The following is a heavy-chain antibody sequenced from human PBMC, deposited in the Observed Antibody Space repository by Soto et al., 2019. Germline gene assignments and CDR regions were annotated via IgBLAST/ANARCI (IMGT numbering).Heavy chain of an antibody. CDR1: GFTFSGSA. CDR2: IRSKANSYAT. Sequence: EVQLLESGGGLVQPGGSLKLSCAASGFTFSGSAMHWVRQASGKGLEWVGRIRSKANSYATAYAASVKGRFTISRDDSKNTAYLQMNSLKTEDTAVYYCGVFNSSGPRVDYWGQGTLVTVSS. V-gene: IGHV3-73*01. J-gene: IGHJ4*02. CDR3: GVFNSSGPRVDY. D-gene: IGHD3-22*01.